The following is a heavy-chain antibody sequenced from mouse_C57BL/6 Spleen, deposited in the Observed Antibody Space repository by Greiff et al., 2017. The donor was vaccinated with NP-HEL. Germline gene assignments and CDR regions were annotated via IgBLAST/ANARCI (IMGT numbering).Heavy chain of an antibody. CDR3: TRVGDWFAY. CDR2: ISSGGDYI. Sequence: EVKLVESGEGLVKPGGSLKLSCAASGFTFSSYAMSWVRQTPEKRLEWVAFISSGGDYIYYADTVKGRFTISRDNARNTLYLQMSSLKSEDTAMYYCTRVGDWFAYWGQGTLVTVSA. J-gene: IGHJ3*01. V-gene: IGHV5-9-1*02. CDR1: GFTFSSYA.